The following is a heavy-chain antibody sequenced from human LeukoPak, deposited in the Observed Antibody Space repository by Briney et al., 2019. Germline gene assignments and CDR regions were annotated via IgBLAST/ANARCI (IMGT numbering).Heavy chain of an antibody. CDR2: ISSSGSTI. CDR1: GFTFSSYE. V-gene: IGHV3-48*03. CDR3: ARDNSARDEAWWFNP. Sequence: PGGSLRLSCAASGFTFSSYEMNWVRQAPGKGLEWVSYISSSGSTIYYADSVKGRFTISRDNAKNSLYLQMNSLRAEDTAVYYCARDNSARDEAWWFNPWGQGTLVTVAS. J-gene: IGHJ5*02. D-gene: IGHD5-24*01.